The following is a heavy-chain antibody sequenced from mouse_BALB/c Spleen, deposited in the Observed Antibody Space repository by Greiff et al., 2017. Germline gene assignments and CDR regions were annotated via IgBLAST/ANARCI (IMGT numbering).Heavy chain of an antibody. V-gene: IGHV2-2*02. CDR1: GFSLTSYG. J-gene: IGHJ4*01. CDR2: IWSGGST. Sequence: VQLKQSGPGLVQPSQSLSITCTVSGFSLTSYGVHWVRQSPGKGLEWLGVIWSGGSTDYNAAFISRLSISKDNSKSQVFFKMNSLQANDTAIYYCASPYYGNYGAMDYWGQGTSVTVSS. D-gene: IGHD2-10*01. CDR3: ASPYYGNYGAMDY.